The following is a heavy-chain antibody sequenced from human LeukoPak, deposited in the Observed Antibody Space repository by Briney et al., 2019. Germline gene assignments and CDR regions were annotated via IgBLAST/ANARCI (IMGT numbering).Heavy chain of an antibody. Sequence: PSETLSLTCTVSGGSVSSGTYYWSWIRQLPGKGLEWIGYIYYSGSTNYNPSLKSRVTISVDTSKNQFSLKVSSVTAADTAVYYCARKYCSSTSCYFGYYYYGMDVWGKGTTVTVSS. CDR3: ARKYCSSTSCYFGYYYYGMDV. V-gene: IGHV4-61*01. J-gene: IGHJ6*04. CDR2: IYYSGST. CDR1: GGSVSSGTYY. D-gene: IGHD2-2*01.